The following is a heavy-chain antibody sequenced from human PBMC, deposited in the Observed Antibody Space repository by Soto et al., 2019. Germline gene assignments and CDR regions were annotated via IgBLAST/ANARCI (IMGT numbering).Heavy chain of an antibody. D-gene: IGHD6-19*01. CDR2: ISGSGGST. CDR3: AKGGDSSGWYYFDY. J-gene: IGHJ4*02. V-gene: IGHV3-23*01. Sequence: EVQLLESGGTLVQPGGSLRLSCAASGFTFSSYDMTWVRQAPGKGLEWVSGISGSGGSTYHADSVKGRFTISRDNSKNTVYLQMNSLRAEDTAVYYCAKGGDSSGWYYFDYWGQGTLVTVSS. CDR1: GFTFSSYD.